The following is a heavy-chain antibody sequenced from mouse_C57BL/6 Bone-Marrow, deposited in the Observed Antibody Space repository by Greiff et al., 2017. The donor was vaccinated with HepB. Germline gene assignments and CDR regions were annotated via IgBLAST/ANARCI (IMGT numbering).Heavy chain of an antibody. Sequence: DVMLVESGGGLVQPGGSLKLSCAASGFTFSDYYMYWVRQTPEKRLEWVAYISNGGGSTYYPDTVKGRFTISRDNAKNTLYLQMSRLKSEDTAMYYCARLLPPYFDVWGTGTTVTVSS. CDR3: ARLLPPYFDV. CDR1: GFTFSDYY. D-gene: IGHD1-1*01. CDR2: ISNGGGST. J-gene: IGHJ1*03. V-gene: IGHV5-12*01.